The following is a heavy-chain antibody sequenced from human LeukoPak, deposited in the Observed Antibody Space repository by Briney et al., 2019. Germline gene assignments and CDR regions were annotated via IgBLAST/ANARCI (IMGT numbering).Heavy chain of an antibody. V-gene: IGHV4-31*03. D-gene: IGHD6-13*01. J-gene: IGHJ4*02. CDR2: IYYSGST. Sequence: PSETLSLTCTVSGGSISSGGYYWSWIRQHPGKGLEWIGYIYYSGSTYYNPSLKSRVTISVDTSKNQLSLKLSSVTAADTAVYYCERAQQLLNPFDYWGQGTLVTVSS. CDR1: GGSISSGGYY. CDR3: ERAQQLLNPFDY.